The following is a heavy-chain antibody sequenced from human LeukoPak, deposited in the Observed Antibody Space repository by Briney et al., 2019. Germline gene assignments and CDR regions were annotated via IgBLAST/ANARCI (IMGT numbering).Heavy chain of an antibody. D-gene: IGHD3-3*01. J-gene: IGHJ4*02. CDR1: GFTFSSYA. CDR2: ISGSGGST. CDR3: AKAPPRYYDFWSGYYCDY. V-gene: IGHV3-23*01. Sequence: PGGSLRLSCAASGFTFSSYAMSWVRQAPGKGLEWVSAISGSGGSTHYADSVKGRFTISRDNSKNTLYLQMNSLRAEDTAVYYCAKAPPRYYDFWSGYYCDYWGQGTLVTVSS.